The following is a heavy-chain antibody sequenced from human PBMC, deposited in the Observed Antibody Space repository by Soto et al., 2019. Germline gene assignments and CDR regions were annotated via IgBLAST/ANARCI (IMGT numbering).Heavy chain of an antibody. Sequence: SETLSLTCTVSGGSISSYYWSWIRQPAGKGLEWIGRIYTSGSTNYNPSLKSRVTMSVDTSKNQFSLELSSVTAADTAVYYCARDHSGSYLAQAFDIWGQGTMVTVSS. J-gene: IGHJ3*02. D-gene: IGHD1-26*01. CDR3: ARDHSGSYLAQAFDI. V-gene: IGHV4-4*07. CDR1: GGSISSYY. CDR2: IYTSGST.